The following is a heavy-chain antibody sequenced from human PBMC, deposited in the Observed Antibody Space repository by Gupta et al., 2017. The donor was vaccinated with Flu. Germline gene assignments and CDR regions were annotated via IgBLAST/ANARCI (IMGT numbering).Heavy chain of an antibody. J-gene: IGHJ4*02. V-gene: IGHV4-39*01. CDR2: VGYSGNT. CDR3: ARRITYGKTFDY. CDR1: GGSISDTSYY. Sequence: QLQASGPGLVKPSETLSLICTVSGGSISDTSYYRGWIRQPPGKGLEWIGNVGYSGNTFYNPSLKSRVTISVDTSKNQFSLKLSSVTAADTAVYYCARRITYGKTFDYWGQGSLVTVSS. D-gene: IGHD2/OR15-2a*01.